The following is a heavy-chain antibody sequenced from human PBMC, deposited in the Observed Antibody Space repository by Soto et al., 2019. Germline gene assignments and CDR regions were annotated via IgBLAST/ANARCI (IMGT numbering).Heavy chain of an antibody. D-gene: IGHD2-15*01. J-gene: IGHJ4*02. CDR3: ARDPANLALAVAYFDS. CDR2: ISHTGRT. V-gene: IGHV4-38-2*02. CDR1: GSSITNSFD. Sequence: SETLSLTCRVSGSSITNSFDWGWIRQSPGKGLEWIGSISHTGRTYYNPSLKSRVSISVDTSKNQFSLTLTSVTAADTAVYYCARDPANLALAVAYFDSWGQGTLVTVSS.